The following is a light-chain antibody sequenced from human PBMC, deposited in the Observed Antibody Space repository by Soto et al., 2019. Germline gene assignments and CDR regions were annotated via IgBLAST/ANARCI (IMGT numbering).Light chain of an antibody. CDR1: QSISNY. J-gene: IGKJ2*01. CDR3: QQYGGSPRT. Sequence: EIVLTQSPGTLSLSPGERATLSCRASQSISNYLAWYQQRPGQSPRLLIYAASSRATGVPDRFRGGGSATDFTHTVSRLEPEDFAVYYCQQYGGSPRTFGQGTKLEIK. V-gene: IGKV3-20*01. CDR2: AAS.